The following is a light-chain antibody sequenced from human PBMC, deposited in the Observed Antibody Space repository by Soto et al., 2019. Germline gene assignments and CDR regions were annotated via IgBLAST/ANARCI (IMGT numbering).Light chain of an antibody. Sequence: QSALTQPASVSGSPGQSITISCTGTSSDVGGYNYVSWYQHHPGKAPKLMIYEVNNRPSGVSDRFSGSKSGYTASLTISGLQAEDDGDYYCSSYTSSDTLVFGVGTKLTVL. CDR3: SSYTSSDTLV. CDR2: EVN. CDR1: SSDVGGYNY. J-gene: IGLJ2*01. V-gene: IGLV2-14*01.